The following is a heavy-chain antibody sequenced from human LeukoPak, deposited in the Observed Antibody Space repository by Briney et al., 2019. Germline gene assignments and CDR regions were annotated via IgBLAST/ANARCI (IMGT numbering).Heavy chain of an antibody. V-gene: IGHV3-7*01. CDR2: IKDDGSEE. CDR1: GFTFSPYW. CDR3: ARLAPYYGTGII. D-gene: IGHD3-10*01. J-gene: IGHJ3*02. Sequence: AGGSLRLSCAASGFTFSPYWMSWVRQAPGKGLEWVATIKDDGSEEYYVDSVEGRFTISRDNAKKSLYLQMGSLRAEDTAVYYRARLAPYYGTGIIWGQGTVVTVSS.